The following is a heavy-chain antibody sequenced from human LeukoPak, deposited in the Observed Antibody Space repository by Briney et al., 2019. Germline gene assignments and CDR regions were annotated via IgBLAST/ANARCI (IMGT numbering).Heavy chain of an antibody. D-gene: IGHD3-16*01. V-gene: IGHV3-23*01. CDR1: GFTFSSYA. Sequence: PGGSLRLSCAASGFTFSSYAMTWVRQAPEKGLEWVSYIIGGASTYYADSVKGRFTISRDNSKNTLYLQMDSLRADDTAVYYCVRGGWGSIFDYWGQGTLVTVSS. CDR2: IIGGAST. J-gene: IGHJ4*02. CDR3: VRGGWGSIFDY.